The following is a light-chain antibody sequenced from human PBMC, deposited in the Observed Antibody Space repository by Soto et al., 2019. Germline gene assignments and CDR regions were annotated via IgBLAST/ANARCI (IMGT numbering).Light chain of an antibody. V-gene: IGKV3-20*01. CDR3: QQYNNWPLT. CDR2: GAS. Sequence: EIVLTQSPGTLSLSPGDRATLSCRASQSVSSSYLAWYQQKPGQAPRLLIYGASSRATGIPDRFSGSGSGTDFTLTISRLEPEDFAVYYCQQYNNWPLTFGGGTKVEIK. CDR1: QSVSSSY. J-gene: IGKJ4*01.